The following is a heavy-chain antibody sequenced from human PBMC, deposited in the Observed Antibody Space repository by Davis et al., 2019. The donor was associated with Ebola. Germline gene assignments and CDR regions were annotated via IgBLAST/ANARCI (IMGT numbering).Heavy chain of an antibody. CDR1: GFTFGSSA. J-gene: IGHJ6*02. V-gene: IGHV3-23*01. Sequence: GESLKISCAASGFTFGSSAMSWVRQAPGKGLEWVSSISGSGRTTYYADSVKGRFTISRDNSKNTLYLQMNSLRAEDTAMYYCARGLCSDDVCGRLDVWGQGTPVTVSS. D-gene: IGHD2-8*01. CDR3: ARGLCSDDVCGRLDV. CDR2: ISGSGRTT.